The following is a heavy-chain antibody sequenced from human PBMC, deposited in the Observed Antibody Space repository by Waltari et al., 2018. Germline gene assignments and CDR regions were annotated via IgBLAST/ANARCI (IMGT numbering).Heavy chain of an antibody. CDR3: AREYYTHFDY. V-gene: IGHV3-48*01. CDR2: IRSSSSTV. D-gene: IGHD3-10*01. J-gene: IGHJ4*02. CDR1: GFNFSSYS. Sequence: EVHLVQSGGGLVQPGGSLRLSCAASGFNFSSYSMDWFRQAPGKGLEWVSYIRSSSSTVYYADSVKGRFTISRDNAKNSLYLQMNSLRAEDTAVDYCAREYYTHFDYWGQGTLVTVSS.